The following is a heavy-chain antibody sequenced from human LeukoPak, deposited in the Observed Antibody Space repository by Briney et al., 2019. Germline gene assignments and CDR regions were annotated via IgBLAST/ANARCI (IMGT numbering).Heavy chain of an antibody. CDR2: ISAGGGST. D-gene: IGHD6-13*01. Sequence: GGSLRLSCAASGFTFSSSAMSWVRQVPGKGLEWVSGISAGGGSTYYADSVRGRFTISRDNSKNTLYVQMNSLRDEDTAVYYCATSAAAPGNQWGQGTLVTVSS. V-gene: IGHV3-23*01. J-gene: IGHJ4*02. CDR1: GFTFSSSA. CDR3: ATSAAAPGNQ.